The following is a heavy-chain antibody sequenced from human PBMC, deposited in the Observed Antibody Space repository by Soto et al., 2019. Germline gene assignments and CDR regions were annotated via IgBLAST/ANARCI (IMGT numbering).Heavy chain of an antibody. CDR2: MFYGVST. CDR3: SRLPSRHLVDY. J-gene: IGHJ4*02. Sequence: SETLSLTCTVSGSSINSSGYYWGWIRQPPGKGLEWIGSMFYGVSTYYNPSPKSRVTVSVDTSKNQFSLNLRSVTAAGTAVYYCSRLPSRHLVDYWGQGTLVTVS. D-gene: IGHD3-3*02. V-gene: IGHV4-39*01. CDR1: GSSINSSGYY.